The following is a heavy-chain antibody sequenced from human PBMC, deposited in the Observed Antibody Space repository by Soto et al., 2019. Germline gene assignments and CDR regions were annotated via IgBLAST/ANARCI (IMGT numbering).Heavy chain of an antibody. V-gene: IGHV1-69*13. CDR2: IIPIFGTA. Sequence: GAXVKVSCKASGGTFRSYAISWVRQAPGQWLEWMGGIIPIFGTANYAQKFQGRVTITADESTSTAYMELSSLRSEDTAVYYCARAAQHSSSHYYYYGMDVWGQGTTVTVSS. CDR1: GGTFRSYA. D-gene: IGHD6-13*01. CDR3: ARAAQHSSSHYYYYGMDV. J-gene: IGHJ6*02.